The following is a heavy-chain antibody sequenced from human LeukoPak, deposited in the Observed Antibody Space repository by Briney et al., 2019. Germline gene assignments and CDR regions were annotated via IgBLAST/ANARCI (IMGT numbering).Heavy chain of an antibody. D-gene: IGHD2-21*02. V-gene: IGHV5-51*01. J-gene: IGHJ4*02. CDR3: ARALGVYCGGDCYWYYFDY. CDR2: IYPGDSDT. CDR1: GYSFTSYW. Sequence: GESLQISCKGSGYSFTSYWIGWVRQMPGKGLEWMGIIYPGDSDTRYSPSFQGQVTISADKSISTAYLQWSSLKASDTAMYYCARALGVYCGGDCYWYYFDYWGQGTLVTVSS.